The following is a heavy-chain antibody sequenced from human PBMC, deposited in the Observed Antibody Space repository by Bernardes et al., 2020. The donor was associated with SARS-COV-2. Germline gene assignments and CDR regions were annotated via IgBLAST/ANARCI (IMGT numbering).Heavy chain of an antibody. CDR1: GFTFSRYW. CDR2: INNDGSDT. Sequence: GGSLRLSCAASGFTFSRYWIHWVRQAPGKGLVWVSRINNDGSDTIYADSVKGRITMSRNNAMSTVYVQLNNLRADDTAIYYCARGGSNHAFDLWGQGTTVTVSS. D-gene: IGHD3-16*01. CDR3: ARGGSNHAFDL. J-gene: IGHJ3*01. V-gene: IGHV3-74*01.